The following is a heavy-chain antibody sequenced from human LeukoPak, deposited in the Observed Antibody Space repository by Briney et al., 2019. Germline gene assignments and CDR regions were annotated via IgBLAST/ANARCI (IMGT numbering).Heavy chain of an antibody. CDR3: AGEDYFDSSGYASWRFDI. CDR1: GGSITSSSKY. J-gene: IGHJ3*02. CDR2: IYYSGTT. Sequence: SETLSLTCTVSGGSITSSSKYWGWIRQPPGKGLEWIGSIYYSGTTYYNPSLKSRVTISVDTSKNQFSLKLTSVTTADTAVYYCAGEDYFDSSGYASWRFDIWGQGTMVTVSS. D-gene: IGHD3-22*01. V-gene: IGHV4-39*07.